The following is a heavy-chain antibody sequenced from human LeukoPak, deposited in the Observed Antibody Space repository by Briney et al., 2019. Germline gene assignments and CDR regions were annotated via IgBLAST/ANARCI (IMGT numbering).Heavy chain of an antibody. D-gene: IGHD3-22*01. CDR3: ARDDPGGYDSSGRTF. V-gene: IGHV3-23*01. CDR1: GFTFSNYA. J-gene: IGHJ4*02. CDR2: ISGSGGST. Sequence: PGGSLRLSCAAAGFTFSNYAMSWVRQAPGKGLEWVSAISGSGGSTYYADSVKGRFTISRDNSKNTLNLQMNTLRAEDTAVYYCARDDPGGYDSSGRTFWGQGTLVTVSS.